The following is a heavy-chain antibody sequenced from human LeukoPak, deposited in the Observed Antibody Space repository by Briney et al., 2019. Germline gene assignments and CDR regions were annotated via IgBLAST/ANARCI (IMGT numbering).Heavy chain of an antibody. CDR2: INAGNGNT. CDR1: GYTFTSYA. D-gene: IGHD3-22*01. CDR3: ARVHDSSGYYALDAFDI. Sequence: ASVKVSCKASGYTFTSYAMHWVRQAPGQRLEWMGWINAGNGNTKYSQEFQGRVTITRDTSISTAYMELSRLRSDDTAVDYCARVHDSSGYYALDAFDIWGQGTMVTVSS. J-gene: IGHJ3*02. V-gene: IGHV1-3*01.